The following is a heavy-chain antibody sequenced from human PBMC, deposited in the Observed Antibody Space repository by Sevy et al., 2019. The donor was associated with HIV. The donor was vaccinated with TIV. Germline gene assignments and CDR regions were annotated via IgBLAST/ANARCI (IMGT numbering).Heavy chain of an antibody. V-gene: IGHV3-21*01. Sequence: GGSLRLSCAASGFTFSSYSMNWVRQAPGKGLEWVSSISSSSSYIYYADSVKGQFTISRDNAKNSLYLQMNSLRAEDTAVYYCARAPENYCSGGSCYHHWGQGTLVTVSS. J-gene: IGHJ5*02. CDR3: ARAPENYCSGGSCYHH. CDR1: GFTFSSYS. CDR2: ISSSSSYI. D-gene: IGHD2-15*01.